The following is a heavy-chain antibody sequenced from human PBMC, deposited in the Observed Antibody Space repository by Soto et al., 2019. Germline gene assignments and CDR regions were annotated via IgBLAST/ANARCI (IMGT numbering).Heavy chain of an antibody. V-gene: IGHV4-61*01. CDR2: IHSSGIT. J-gene: IGHJ4*02. CDR3: ARGQRWSNSRHYDS. Sequence: ASETLSLTCTVSGGSVNNGNLYWTWIRQPPGEGLEWIGYIHSSGITNYNPSLTSRVTMSLDTSRNQFSLKLSSVTAADTAVYYCARGQRWSNSRHYDSWGQGTLVTVSS. CDR1: GGSVNNGNLY. D-gene: IGHD2-15*01.